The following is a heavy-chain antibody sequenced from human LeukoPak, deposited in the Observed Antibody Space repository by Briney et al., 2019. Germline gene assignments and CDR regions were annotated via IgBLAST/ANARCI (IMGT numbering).Heavy chain of an antibody. D-gene: IGHD3-10*01. CDR3: ARTLRGGPSAFDI. V-gene: IGHV1-2*04. J-gene: IGHJ3*02. CDR1: GYTFTGYY. Sequence: ASVKVSCKASGYTFTGYYMHWVRQAPGQGLEWMGWINPNSGGTNYAQKFQGWVTMTRDTSISTAYMELSRLRSDDTAVYYCARTLRGGPSAFDIWGQGTMVTVSS. CDR2: INPNSGGT.